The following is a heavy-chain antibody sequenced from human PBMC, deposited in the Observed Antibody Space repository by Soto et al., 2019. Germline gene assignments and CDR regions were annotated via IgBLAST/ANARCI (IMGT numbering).Heavy chain of an antibody. CDR1: GFTFSSYA. D-gene: IGHD6-19*01. J-gene: IGHJ4*02. V-gene: IGHV3-23*01. Sequence: PGGSLRLSCAASGFTFSSYAMSWVRQAPGKGLEWVSAISGSGGSTYYADSVKGRSTISRDNSMNTLYLQMNSLRAEDTAVYYCTLIAVAGTVDYWGQGTLVTVSS. CDR2: ISGSGGST. CDR3: TLIAVAGTVDY.